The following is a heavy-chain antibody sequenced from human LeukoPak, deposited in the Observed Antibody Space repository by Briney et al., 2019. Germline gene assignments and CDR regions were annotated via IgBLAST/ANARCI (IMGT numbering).Heavy chain of an antibody. Sequence: SETLSHTCSLSGGSLSSQLWSWIPPPPERAGEWIGYIYYSRSTNYNPSLKSRVTISVDAAKNQFSLKRSSVTAADTAVYYCARDRYGDDYFEYGGQGTRVTVDS. D-gene: IGHD4-17*01. J-gene: IGHJ4*02. V-gene: IGHV4-59*11. CDR2: IYYSRST. CDR1: GGSLSSQL. CDR3: ARDRYGDDYFEY.